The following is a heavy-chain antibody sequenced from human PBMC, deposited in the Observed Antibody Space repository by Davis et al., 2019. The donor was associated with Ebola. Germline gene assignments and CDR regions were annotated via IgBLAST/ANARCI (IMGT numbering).Heavy chain of an antibody. Sequence: GGSLRLSCAASKFTLSSYWMSWVRQAPGKGLEWVATIENDGSKKYYVDSVKGRFTISRDNAKNSLYLQMNSLRAEDTAVYYCARTAQGVIITWGQGTLVTVSS. J-gene: IGHJ4*02. V-gene: IGHV3-7*01. D-gene: IGHD3-10*01. CDR2: IENDGSKK. CDR3: ARTAQGVIIT. CDR1: KFTLSSYW.